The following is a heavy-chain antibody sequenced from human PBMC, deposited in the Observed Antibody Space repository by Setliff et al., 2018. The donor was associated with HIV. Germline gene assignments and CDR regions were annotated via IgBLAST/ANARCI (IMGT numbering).Heavy chain of an antibody. V-gene: IGHV3-23*01. CDR1: GDSLGSSPYY. Sequence: ETLSLTCTVSGDSLGSSPYYWGWIRQPPGKGLAWVSAISGSGGSTYYADSVKGRFTISRDNSKNTLYLQMDSLRGEDTAVYYCAKDRGDEYFQHWGQGTLVTVSS. CDR2: ISGSGGST. J-gene: IGHJ1*01. CDR3: AKDRGDEYFQH. D-gene: IGHD2-21*02.